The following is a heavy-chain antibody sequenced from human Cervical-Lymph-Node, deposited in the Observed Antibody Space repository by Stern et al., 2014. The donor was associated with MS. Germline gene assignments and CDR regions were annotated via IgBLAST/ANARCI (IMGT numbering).Heavy chain of an antibody. Sequence: EVQLVESGAEVKKPGESLKISCKTSGYTFISYWIGWVRQMPGRGLEWMGNIYTGDSHTRYSPPFQGQVTISVDKSISTAYLQWSSLKASDTAIYYCARRSWDYRREYYFDFWGQGTLVTVSS. CDR2: IYTGDSHT. V-gene: IGHV5-51*03. J-gene: IGHJ4*02. CDR1: GYTFISYW. D-gene: IGHD4-11*01. CDR3: ARRSWDYRREYYFDF.